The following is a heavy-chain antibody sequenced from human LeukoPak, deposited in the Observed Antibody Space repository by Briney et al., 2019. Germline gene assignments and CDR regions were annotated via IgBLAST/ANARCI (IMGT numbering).Heavy chain of an antibody. CDR2: IIPIFGTA. J-gene: IGHJ5*02. CDR3: VLEGNWNYIARLGITGFDP. Sequence: SVKVSCKASGGTFSSYAISWVRQAPGQGLEWMGRIIPIFGTANHAQKFQGRVTITTDESTSTAYMELSSLRSEDTAVYYCVLEGNWNYIARLGITGFDPWGQGTLVTVSS. CDR1: GGTFSSYA. D-gene: IGHD1-7*01. V-gene: IGHV1-69*05.